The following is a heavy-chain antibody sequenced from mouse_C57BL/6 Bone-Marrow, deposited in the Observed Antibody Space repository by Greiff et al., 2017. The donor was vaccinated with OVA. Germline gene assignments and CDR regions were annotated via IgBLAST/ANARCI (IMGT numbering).Heavy chain of an antibody. CDR2: FYPGSGSI. V-gene: IGHV1-62-2*01. CDR3: ARHDPYYDFYYWYFDV. CDR1: GYTFTEYT. J-gene: IGHJ1*03. D-gene: IGHD2-4*01. Sequence: VQLVESGAELVKPGASVKLSCKASGYTFTEYTIHWVKQRSGQGLEWIGWFYPGSGSIKYNEKFKDKATLTADKSSSTVYMELSRLTSEDSAVYFCARHDPYYDFYYWYFDVWGTGTTVTVSS.